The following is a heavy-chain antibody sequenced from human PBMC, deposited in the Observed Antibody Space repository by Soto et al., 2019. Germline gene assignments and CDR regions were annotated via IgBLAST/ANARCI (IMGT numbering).Heavy chain of an antibody. CDR1: GGTFSSYA. D-gene: IGHD6-19*01. Sequence: QVQLVQSGAEVKKPGSSVNVSCKASGGTFSSYAISWVRQAPGQGLEWMGGIIPIFGTANYAQKFQGRVTITADESTSTAYMELSSLRSEDTAVYYCARINSSGWYEAIDYWGQGTLVTVSS. CDR3: ARINSSGWYEAIDY. CDR2: IIPIFGTA. V-gene: IGHV1-69*12. J-gene: IGHJ4*02.